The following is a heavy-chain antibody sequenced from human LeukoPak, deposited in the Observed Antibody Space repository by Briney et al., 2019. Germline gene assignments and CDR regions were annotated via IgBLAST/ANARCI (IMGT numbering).Heavy chain of an antibody. V-gene: IGHV3-7*01. CDR2: INQDGSGK. J-gene: IGHJ3*02. CDR3: ARPRYGSGSYYNENAFNI. CDR1: GFTFSSYS. D-gene: IGHD3-10*01. Sequence: PGGSLRLSCAASGFTFSSYSMNWVRQAPGKGLEWVANINQDGSGKYYVDSVKGRFTISRDNAKNSLYLQMNSMKAEDTAVYYYARPRYGSGSYYNENAFNIWSQGTMVTVSS.